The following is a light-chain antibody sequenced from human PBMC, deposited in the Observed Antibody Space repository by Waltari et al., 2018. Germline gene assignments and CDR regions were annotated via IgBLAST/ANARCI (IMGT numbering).Light chain of an antibody. Sequence: EMVVTQSPATLSLSPGERATLSCRTSQTIGTSLAWYQQRPGQAPRLLIYRASTRATGIPDRFSGSGSESKFTLTISSLQSEDVALYYCQQYNNWPPGTFGQGTKVEI. CDR1: QTIGTS. V-gene: IGKV3-15*01. J-gene: IGKJ1*01. CDR3: QQYNNWPPGT. CDR2: RAS.